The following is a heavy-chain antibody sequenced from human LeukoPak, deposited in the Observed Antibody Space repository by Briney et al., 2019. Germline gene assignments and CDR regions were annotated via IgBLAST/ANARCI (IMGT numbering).Heavy chain of an antibody. D-gene: IGHD3-10*01. V-gene: IGHV3-30*04. CDR3: ASGTGGLGELFLLGI. CDR1: GFTFSNYA. J-gene: IGHJ3*02. CDR2: ISCDGSNK. Sequence: PGGSLRLSCAASGFTFSNYALNWVRQAPGKGLEWVAVISCDGSNKHYADSVKGRFTISRDNSKNALYLQMDSLRPEDTAVYYCASGTGGLGELFLLGIWGQGTMITVSS.